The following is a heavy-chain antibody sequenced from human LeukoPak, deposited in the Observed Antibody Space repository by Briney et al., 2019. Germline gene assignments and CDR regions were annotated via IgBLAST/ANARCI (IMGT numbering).Heavy chain of an antibody. CDR1: EFTFSNNW. CDR2: IKEDGSIK. Sequence: GGSLRLSCAASEFTFSNNWMSWVRQAPGKGPEWVASIKEDGSIKYYVDSVKGRFTISRDNAKNSLHLQMNSLRADDTAVYYCARVAEAAAFDYWGQGTLVTVSP. V-gene: IGHV3-7*01. CDR3: ARVAEAAAFDY. J-gene: IGHJ4*02. D-gene: IGHD6-13*01.